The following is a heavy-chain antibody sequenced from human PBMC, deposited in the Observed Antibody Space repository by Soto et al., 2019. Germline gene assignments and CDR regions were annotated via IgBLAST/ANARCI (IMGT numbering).Heavy chain of an antibody. CDR1: GFTFSSYG. Sequence: QVQLVESGGGVVQPGRSLRLSCAASGFTFSSYGMHWVRQAPGKGLEWVAGIWCDGSNKYYADSVKGRFTISRDNSKNTLYLQMNSLRAEGMSVYYCARDRRQEAGRFDFWGQGTLVTVS. V-gene: IGHV3-33*01. J-gene: IGHJ4*02. CDR2: IWCDGSNK. CDR3: ARDRRQEAGRFDF. D-gene: IGHD6-13*01.